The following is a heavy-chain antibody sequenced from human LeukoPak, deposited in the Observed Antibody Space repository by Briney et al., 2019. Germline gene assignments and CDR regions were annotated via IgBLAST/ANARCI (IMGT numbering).Heavy chain of an antibody. CDR3: AKDKGSSGWYTSFDY. CDR2: ISYDGSNK. J-gene: IGHJ4*02. CDR1: GFTFSSYG. Sequence: GGSLRLSCAAPGFTFSSYGMHWVCQAPGKGLEWVAVISYDGSNKYYADSVKGRFTISRDNSKNTLYLQMNSLRAEDTAVYYCAKDKGSSGWYTSFDYWGQGTLVTVSS. V-gene: IGHV3-30*18. D-gene: IGHD6-19*01.